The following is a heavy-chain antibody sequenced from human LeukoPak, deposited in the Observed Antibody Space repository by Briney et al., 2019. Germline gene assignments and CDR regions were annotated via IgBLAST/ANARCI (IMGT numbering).Heavy chain of an antibody. D-gene: IGHD3-22*01. CDR3: ARDNADYYDSSGSDY. J-gene: IGHJ4*02. CDR2: ISAYNGNT. V-gene: IGHV1-18*01. CDR1: GYTFTSYG. Sequence: ASVTVSCKASGYTFTSYGISWVRQAPGQGLEWMGWISAYNGNTNYAQKLQGRVTMTTDTSTSTAYMELRSLRSDDTAVYYCARDNADYYDSSGSDYWGQGTLVTVSS.